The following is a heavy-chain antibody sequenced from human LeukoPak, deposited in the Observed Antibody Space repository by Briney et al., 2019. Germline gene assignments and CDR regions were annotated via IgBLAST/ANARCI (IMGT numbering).Heavy chain of an antibody. CDR2: ISGSGGST. Sequence: PGGSLRLSCAASGFTFSSSAMSWVRQAPGKGLEWVSAISGSGGSTYYADSVKGRFTISRDNSKNTLYLQMNSLRAEDTAVYYCAKGSSGSYYLGAFDVWGQGTMVTVSS. CDR1: GFTFSSSA. J-gene: IGHJ3*01. CDR3: AKGSSGSYYLGAFDV. D-gene: IGHD1-26*01. V-gene: IGHV3-23*01.